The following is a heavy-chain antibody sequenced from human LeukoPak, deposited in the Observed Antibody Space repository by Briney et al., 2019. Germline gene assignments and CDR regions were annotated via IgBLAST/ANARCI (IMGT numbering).Heavy chain of an antibody. CDR3: ARLYFDFLSGYLDH. CDR1: GGSISSSSYY. Sequence: SETLSLTCTVSGGSISSSSYYWGWIRQPPGKGLEWIGSISHSGNTHYSPSLQSRVTMSADTSRNNFSLKLSSVTAADTAVYYCARLYFDFLSGYLDHWGQGTLVTVSS. J-gene: IGHJ5*02. V-gene: IGHV4-39*02. D-gene: IGHD3-3*01. CDR2: ISHSGNT.